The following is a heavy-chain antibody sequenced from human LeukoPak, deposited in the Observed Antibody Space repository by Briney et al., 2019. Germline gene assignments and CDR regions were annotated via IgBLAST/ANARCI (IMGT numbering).Heavy chain of an antibody. CDR3: ARGGDY. Sequence: ASVKVSCKASGGTFSSYAISWVRQAPGQGLEWMGGIIPIFGTANYAQKFQGRVTMTRNTSISTAYMELSSLRSEDTAVYYCARGGDYWGQGTLVTVSS. CDR1: GGTFSSYA. V-gene: IGHV1-69*05. J-gene: IGHJ4*02. CDR2: IIPIFGTA. D-gene: IGHD6-25*01.